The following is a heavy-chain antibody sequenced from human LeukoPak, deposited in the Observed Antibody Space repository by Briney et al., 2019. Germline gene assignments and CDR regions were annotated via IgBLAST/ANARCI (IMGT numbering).Heavy chain of an antibody. CDR2: ISAISGSGETT. Sequence: GGSLRLSCAASGFTFTNYAMSWVRQTPGKGLEWVSAISAISGSGETTYYADSVKGRFTISRDNSKSSLYLQMNSLRAEDTAVYYCAKFFGVIISTCPYDYWGQGTLVTVSS. V-gene: IGHV3-23*01. CDR1: GFTFTNYA. D-gene: IGHD2-21*01. CDR3: AKFFGVIISTCPYDY. J-gene: IGHJ4*02.